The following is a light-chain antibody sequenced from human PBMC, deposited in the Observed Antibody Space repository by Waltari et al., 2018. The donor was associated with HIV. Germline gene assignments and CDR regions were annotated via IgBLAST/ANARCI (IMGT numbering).Light chain of an antibody. Sequence: ELVLTQSPATLSLSPGARAPLSCRASQSVSSYLAWYQQKPGQAPRLLIYDASNRATGIPARFSGSGSGTDFTLTISSLEPEDFAVYYCQQRSNWPLTFGGGTKVEIK. CDR1: QSVSSY. CDR2: DAS. CDR3: QQRSNWPLT. J-gene: IGKJ4*01. V-gene: IGKV3-11*01.